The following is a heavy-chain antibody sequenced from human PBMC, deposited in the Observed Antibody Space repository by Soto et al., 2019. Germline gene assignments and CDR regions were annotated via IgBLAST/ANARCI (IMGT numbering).Heavy chain of an antibody. CDR2: INPSGGST. CDR1: GYTFTSYY. CDR3: ARGGDYYDSSGPAKNFDY. J-gene: IGHJ4*02. Sequence: QVQLVQSGAEVKKPGASVKVSCKASGYTFTSYYMHWVRQAPGQGLEWMGIINPSGGSTSYAQKFQGRVTMTRDPSTSTVYMELSSLRSEDTAVYYCARGGDYYDSSGPAKNFDYWGQGTLVTVSS. V-gene: IGHV1-46*01. D-gene: IGHD3-22*01.